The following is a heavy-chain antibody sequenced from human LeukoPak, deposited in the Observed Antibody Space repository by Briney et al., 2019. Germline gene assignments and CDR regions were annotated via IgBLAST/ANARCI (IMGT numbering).Heavy chain of an antibody. CDR1: GFTFASYA. CDR2: ISSGAGSP. D-gene: IGHD6-6*01. V-gene: IGHV3-23*01. CDR3: AKGGSSSSEGG. J-gene: IGHJ4*02. Sequence: GGSLRLSCAASGFTFASYALAWVRQAPGKGPEWVSTISSGAGSPFYADSVRGRFTISRDNSKNTLSLHMTSLRPEDTAVYYCAKGGSSSSEGGWGQGTLVTVSS.